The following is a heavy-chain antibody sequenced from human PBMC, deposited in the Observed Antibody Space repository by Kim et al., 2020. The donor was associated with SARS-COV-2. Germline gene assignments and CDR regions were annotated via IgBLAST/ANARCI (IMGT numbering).Heavy chain of an antibody. Sequence: AATVKGRLTISRDYSNNTLYLQINSLRAEDTAVYYCAKDPDDGGDWYFDLWGRGTLVTVSS. J-gene: IGHJ2*01. D-gene: IGHD4-17*01. V-gene: IGHV3-23*01. CDR3: AKDPDDGGDWYFDL.